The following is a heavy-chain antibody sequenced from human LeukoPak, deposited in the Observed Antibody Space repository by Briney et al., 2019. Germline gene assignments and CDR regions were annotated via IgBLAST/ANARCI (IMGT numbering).Heavy chain of an antibody. CDR2: VYPGDSDT. CDR3: ARLVGFSSNYYFDY. J-gene: IGHJ4*02. Sequence: GESLKISCETSGYGFSGYWIGWVRQMPGKGLEWMGVVYPGDSDTRYSPSFKGQVTISADKSIGAAYLQWTSLKASDTAMYYCARLVGFSSNYYFDYWGQGTLVTVSS. D-gene: IGHD6-13*01. V-gene: IGHV5-51*01. CDR1: GYGFSGYW.